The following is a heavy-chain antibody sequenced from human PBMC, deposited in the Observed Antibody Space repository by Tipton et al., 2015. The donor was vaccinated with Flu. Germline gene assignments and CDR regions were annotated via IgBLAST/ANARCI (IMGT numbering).Heavy chain of an antibody. Sequence: TLSLTCTVSGDSMGNYYWSWVRQPPGKGLEYIGYIHHSGTTNYDPSLKGRVTISADTSKRQFSLTLTSVTAADTAVYYCARGLASYGSDSYYNLFWYFDLWGRGTLVTVSS. J-gene: IGHJ2*01. CDR2: IHHSGTT. CDR3: ARGLASYGSDSYYNLFWYFDL. D-gene: IGHD3-10*01. CDR1: GDSMGNYY. V-gene: IGHV4-59*01.